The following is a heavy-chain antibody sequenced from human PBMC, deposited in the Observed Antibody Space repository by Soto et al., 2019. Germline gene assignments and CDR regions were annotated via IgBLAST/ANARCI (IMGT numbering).Heavy chain of an antibody. D-gene: IGHD2-21*02. CDR2: IWYDGSNK. CDR3: ARATLETDYEVTADFDY. J-gene: IGHJ4*02. Sequence: QVQLVESGGGVVQPGRSLRLSCAASGFTFSSYGMHWVRQAPGKGLEWVAVIWYDGSNKYYADSVKGRFTISRDNSKNTLYLQMNSLRAEDTAVYYCARATLETDYEVTADFDYWGQGTLVTVSS. V-gene: IGHV3-33*01. CDR1: GFTFSSYG.